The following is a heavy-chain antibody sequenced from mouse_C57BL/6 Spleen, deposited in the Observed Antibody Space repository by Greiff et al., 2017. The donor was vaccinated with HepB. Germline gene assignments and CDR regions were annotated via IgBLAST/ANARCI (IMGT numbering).Heavy chain of an antibody. J-gene: IGHJ2*01. V-gene: IGHV1-81*01. CDR1: GYTFTSYG. CDR2: IDPRSGNT. D-gene: IGHD2-2*01. CDR3: ARRAGYDVDF. Sequence: QVQLQQSGAELARPGASVKLSCKASGYTFTSYGISWVKQRTGQGLEWIGEIDPRSGNTYYNEKFKGKATLTADKSTSTAYMRLRSRTSEDAAVYFRARRAGYDVDFWGQGTTLTVSS.